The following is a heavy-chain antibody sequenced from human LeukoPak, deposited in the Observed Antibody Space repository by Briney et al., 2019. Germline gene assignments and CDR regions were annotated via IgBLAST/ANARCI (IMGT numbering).Heavy chain of an antibody. CDR3: ARVQVLWFGESFYYYYYMDV. J-gene: IGHJ6*03. CDR2: VKQDGSEK. CDR1: GFTFSSYW. V-gene: IGHV3-7*03. D-gene: IGHD3-10*01. Sequence: GGSLRLSCAASGFTFSSYWMSWVRQAPGKGLEWVANVKQDGSEKYYVDSVKGRFTISRDNAKNSLYLQMNSLRAEDTAVYYCARVQVLWFGESFYYYYYMDVWGKGTTVTISS.